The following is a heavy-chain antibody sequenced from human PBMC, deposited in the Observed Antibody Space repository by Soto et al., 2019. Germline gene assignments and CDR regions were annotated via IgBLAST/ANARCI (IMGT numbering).Heavy chain of an antibody. D-gene: IGHD6-13*01. CDR3: ARGGIAEALDY. CDR1: GYTFTSYG. CDR2: IIPIFGTA. Sequence: SVKVSCKASGYTFTSYGISWVRQAPGQGLEWMGGIIPIFGTANYAQKFQGRVTITADESTSTAYMELSSLRSGDTAVYYCARGGIAEALDYWGQGTLVTVS. J-gene: IGHJ4*02. V-gene: IGHV1-69*13.